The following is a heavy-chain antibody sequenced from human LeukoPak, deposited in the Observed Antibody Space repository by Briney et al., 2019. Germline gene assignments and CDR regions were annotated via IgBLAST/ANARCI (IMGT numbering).Heavy chain of an antibody. D-gene: IGHD2-21*02. V-gene: IGHV4-39*07. J-gene: IGHJ5*02. Sequence: SETLSLTCTVSGGSISSSSYYWGWIRQPPGKGLEWIGSIYYSGSTYYNPSLKSRVTISVDTSKNQFSLKLSSVTAADTAVYYCARVILTAGGNWFDPWGQGTLVTVSS. CDR1: GGSISSSSYY. CDR2: IYYSGST. CDR3: ARVILTAGGNWFDP.